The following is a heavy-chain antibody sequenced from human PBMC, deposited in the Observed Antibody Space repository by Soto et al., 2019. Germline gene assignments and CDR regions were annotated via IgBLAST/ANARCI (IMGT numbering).Heavy chain of an antibody. Sequence: SVKVSCKASGGTFSSYAISWVRQAPGQGLEWMGGIIPIFGTANYAQKFQGRVTITADESTSTAYMELSSLRSEDTAVYYCASPDSSSRPVNYYYYGMDVWGQGTTVTVSS. CDR2: IIPIFGTA. J-gene: IGHJ6*02. CDR3: ASPDSSSRPVNYYYYGMDV. CDR1: GGTFSSYA. V-gene: IGHV1-69*13. D-gene: IGHD6-13*01.